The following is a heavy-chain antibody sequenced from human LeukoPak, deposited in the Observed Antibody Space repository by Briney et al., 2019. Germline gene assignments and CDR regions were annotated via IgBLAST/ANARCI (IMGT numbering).Heavy chain of an antibody. CDR3: ARAVEAGSGWFDP. J-gene: IGHJ5*02. D-gene: IGHD6-19*01. V-gene: IGHV1-2*02. Sequence: ASVKVSCKASGYTFTGYYMHWVRQARGQGLEWMGWINPNSGGTNYAQKFQGRVTMTRDTSISTAYMELSRLRSDDTAVYYCARAVEAGSGWFDPWGQGTLVTVSS. CDR2: INPNSGGT. CDR1: GYTFTGYY.